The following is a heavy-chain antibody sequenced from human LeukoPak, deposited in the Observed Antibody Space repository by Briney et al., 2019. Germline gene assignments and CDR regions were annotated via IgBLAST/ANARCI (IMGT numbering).Heavy chain of an antibody. D-gene: IGHD3-22*01. CDR1: GGSISSYY. CDR2: TYYSGST. Sequence: SETLSLTCTVSGGSISSYYWSWIRQPPGKGLEWIGYTYYSGSTNYNPSLKSRVTISVDTSKNQFSLKLSSVTAADTAVYYCARYYYDSSGYLDAFDIWGQGTMVTVSS. V-gene: IGHV4-59*01. CDR3: ARYYYDSSGYLDAFDI. J-gene: IGHJ3*02.